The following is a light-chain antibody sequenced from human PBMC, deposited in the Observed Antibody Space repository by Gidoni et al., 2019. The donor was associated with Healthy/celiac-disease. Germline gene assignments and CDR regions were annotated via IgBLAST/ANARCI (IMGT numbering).Light chain of an antibody. Sequence: NFMLTQPPSLSESPGKTVTISCTRSSASIASNYVQWYQQRPGSSPTTVIYEDNQRPSGGPDRFSGSIDSSSNSASLTISGLKTEDEADFYCQSYDSSNRVFGGGTKLTVL. CDR3: QSYDSSNRV. V-gene: IGLV6-57*01. CDR2: EDN. J-gene: IGLJ2*01. CDR1: SASIASNY.